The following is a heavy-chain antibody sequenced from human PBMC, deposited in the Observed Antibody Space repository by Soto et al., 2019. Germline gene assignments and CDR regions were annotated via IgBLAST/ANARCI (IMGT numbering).Heavy chain of an antibody. CDR2: INHSGST. J-gene: IGHJ6*02. CDR3: ARVMYSSSWYLGDYYYYYGMDV. CDR1: GGSFSGYY. Sequence: SETLSLTCAVYGGSFSGYYWSWIRQPPGKGLEWIGEINHSGSTNYNPPLKSRVTISVDTSKNQFSLKLSSVTTADTAVYYCARVMYSSSWYLGDYYYYYGMDVWGQGTTVTVSS. D-gene: IGHD6-13*01. V-gene: IGHV4-34*01.